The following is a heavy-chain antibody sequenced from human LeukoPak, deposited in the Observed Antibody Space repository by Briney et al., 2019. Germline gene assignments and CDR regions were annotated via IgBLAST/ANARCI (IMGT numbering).Heavy chain of an antibody. D-gene: IGHD6-13*01. CDR1: GYTFTGYY. J-gene: IGHJ6*02. CDR2: INPNRSDT. Sequence: ASVTLSCTASGYTFTGYYMHWVRQAPGQGLEWMGCINPNRSDTNYAQNVQGRFTITRDTSINTAYMALSRLRSDDRAVYYCARDRGYRSRWYHYDYYYGMDLWGQGTTVPVSS. V-gene: IGHV1-2*02. CDR3: ARDRGYRSRWYHYDYYYGMDL.